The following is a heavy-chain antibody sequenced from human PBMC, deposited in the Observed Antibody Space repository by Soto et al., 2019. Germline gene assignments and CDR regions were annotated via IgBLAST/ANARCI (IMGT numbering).Heavy chain of an antibody. J-gene: IGHJ5*02. V-gene: IGHV4-31*03. Sequence: TLSLTCTVSGGSISSGGYYWSWIRQHPGKGLEWIGYIYYSGSTYYNPSLKSRVTISVDTSKNQFSLKLSSVTAADTAVYYCARDTEWFGELLGWFDPWGQGTLVTVSS. CDR2: IYYSGST. D-gene: IGHD3-10*01. CDR3: ARDTEWFGELLGWFDP. CDR1: GGSISSGGYY.